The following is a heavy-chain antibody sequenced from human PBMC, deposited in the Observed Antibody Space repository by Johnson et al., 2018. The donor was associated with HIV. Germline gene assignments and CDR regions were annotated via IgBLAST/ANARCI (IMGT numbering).Heavy chain of an antibody. D-gene: IGHD2-2*02. CDR2: SDSGGGT. J-gene: IGHJ3*02. CDR3: AKEEGRIPHAFDI. CDR1: GFTVSSNY. V-gene: IGHV3-23*04. Sequence: VQLVESGGGLIQPGGSLRLSCAASGFTVSSNYMSWVRQAPGKGLEWVSAISDSGGGTYSADSVKGRFTISRDNSKNTLYLQMNSLRAEDTAVYYCAKEEGRIPHAFDIWGQGTMVTVSS.